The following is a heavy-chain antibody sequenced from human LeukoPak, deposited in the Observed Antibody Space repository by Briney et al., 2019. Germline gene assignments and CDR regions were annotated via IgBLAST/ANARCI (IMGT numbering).Heavy chain of an antibody. J-gene: IGHJ4*02. CDR3: ARGGSYRKVFDY. CDR2: IYYSGST. CDR1: GGSISSGGYY. D-gene: IGHD3-16*01. Sequence: PSQTLSLTCTVSGGSISSGGYYWSWIRQHPGKGLEWIGYIYYSGSTYYNPSLKSRVTISVDTSKNQFSLKLSSVTAADTAVYYCARGGSYRKVFDYWGQGTLVTVSS. V-gene: IGHV4-31*03.